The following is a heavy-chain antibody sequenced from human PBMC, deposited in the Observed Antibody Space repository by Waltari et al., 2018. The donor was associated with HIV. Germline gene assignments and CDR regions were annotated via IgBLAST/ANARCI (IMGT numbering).Heavy chain of an antibody. CDR3: ARGDRAFDV. J-gene: IGHJ3*01. V-gene: IGHV1-18*01. Sequence: QVQLLQSGSEVKRPGASVKVSCKTSGYPFPDYGISWVRQAPRQGLEWMGWISTYNGNTKFAQTLQARISMTIDTSRHTAYMDLRSLRSDDTAVYYCARGDRAFDVWGQGTMVSVSS. CDR2: ISTYNGNT. CDR1: GYPFPDYG. D-gene: IGHD1-26*01.